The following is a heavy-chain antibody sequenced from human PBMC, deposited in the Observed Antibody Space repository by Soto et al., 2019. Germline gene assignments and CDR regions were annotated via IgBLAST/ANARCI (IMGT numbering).Heavy chain of an antibody. CDR2: IYHSGST. J-gene: IGHJ4*02. V-gene: IGHV4-30-2*01. D-gene: IGHD3-10*01. CDR1: GGSISSGGYS. Sequence: LSETLSLTCAVSGGSISSGGYSWSWIRQPPGKGLEWIGYIYHSGSTYYNPSLKSRVTISVDRSKNQFSLKLSSVTAADTAVYYCARGSEYYGSGSYYGLDYWGQGTLVTVSS. CDR3: ARGSEYYGSGSYYGLDY.